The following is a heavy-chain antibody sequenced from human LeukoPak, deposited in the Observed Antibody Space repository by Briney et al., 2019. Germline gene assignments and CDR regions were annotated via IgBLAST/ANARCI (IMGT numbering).Heavy chain of an antibody. V-gene: IGHV1-2*02. CDR3: ARDLKEYCDFWSGYNRFDY. CDR2: INPNSGGT. J-gene: IGHJ4*02. D-gene: IGHD3-3*01. Sequence: ASVKVSCKASGYTFTGYYMHWVRQAPGQGLEWMGWINPNSGGTNYAQKFQGRVTMTRDTSISTAYMELSRLRSDDTAVYYCARDLKEYCDFWSGYNRFDYWGQGTLVTVSS. CDR1: GYTFTGYY.